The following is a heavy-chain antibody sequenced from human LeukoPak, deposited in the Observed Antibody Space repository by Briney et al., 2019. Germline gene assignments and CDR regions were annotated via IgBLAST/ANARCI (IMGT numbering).Heavy chain of an antibody. CDR1: GGSISSSSYY. J-gene: IGHJ6*03. D-gene: IGHD2-2*01. V-gene: IGHV4-39*07. Sequence: PSETLSLTCSVSGGSISSSSYYWGWIRQPPGKGLQWIGTIYYTGSTYFNSSLKSRVTISVDTSKNQFSLKLSSVTAADTAVYCCARGLYCSSTSCYHYYYYYMDVWGKGTTVTVSS. CDR2: IYYTGST. CDR3: ARGLYCSSTSCYHYYYYYMDV.